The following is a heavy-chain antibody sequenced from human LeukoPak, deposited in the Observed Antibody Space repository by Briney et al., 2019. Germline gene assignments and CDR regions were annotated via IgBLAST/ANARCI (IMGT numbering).Heavy chain of an antibody. V-gene: IGHV4-39*07. J-gene: IGHJ4*02. CDR2: IYYSGST. CDR3: ARTVYDSSGYLFDY. D-gene: IGHD3-22*01. CDR1: GGSISSYY. Sequence: ASETLSLTCTVSGGSISSYYWGWIRQPPGKGLEWIGSIYYSGSTYYNPSLKSRVTISVDTSKNQFSLKLSSVTAADTAVYYCARTVYDSSGYLFDYWGQGTLVTVSS.